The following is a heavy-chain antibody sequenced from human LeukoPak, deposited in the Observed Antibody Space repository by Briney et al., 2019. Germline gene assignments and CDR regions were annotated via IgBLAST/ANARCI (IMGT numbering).Heavy chain of an antibody. CDR2: INPNSGGT. V-gene: IGHV1-2*02. CDR3: ARSYLIVVVPAALGIDP. Sequence: VASVKVSCKASGYTFTGYYMHWVRQAPGQGLEWMGWINPNSGGTNYAQKFQGRVTMTRDTSISTAYMELRSLRSDDTAVYYCARSYLIVVVPAALGIDPWGQGTLVIVSS. CDR1: GYTFTGYY. J-gene: IGHJ5*02. D-gene: IGHD2-2*01.